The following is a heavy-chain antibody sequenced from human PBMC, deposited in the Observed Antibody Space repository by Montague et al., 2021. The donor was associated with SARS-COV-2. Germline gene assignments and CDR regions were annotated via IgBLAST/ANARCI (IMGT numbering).Heavy chain of an antibody. V-gene: IGHV3-7*05. D-gene: IGHD6-19*01. Sequence: SLRLSCAASGFSFSTFWMTWVRQAPGKGLEWVASIKPDGSDKYYVESVKGRFTISRDNARNSLYLQLNNLRAEDTAVYYCARDIAVAGLFDYWGQGTLVTVSS. CDR2: IKPDGSDK. J-gene: IGHJ4*02. CDR3: ARDIAVAGLFDY. CDR1: GFSFSTFW.